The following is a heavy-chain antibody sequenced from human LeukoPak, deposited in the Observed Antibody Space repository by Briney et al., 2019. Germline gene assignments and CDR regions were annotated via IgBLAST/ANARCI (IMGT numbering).Heavy chain of an antibody. CDR1: GFTFSSYS. V-gene: IGHV3-21*01. Sequence: GGSLRLSCAASGFTFSSYSMNWVRQAPGKGLEWVSSISSSSSYIYYADSVKGRFTISRDNAKNSLYLQMNSLRAEDTAVYYCARLSSSWSRWFDPWGQGTLVTVSS. D-gene: IGHD6-13*01. CDR2: ISSSSSYI. J-gene: IGHJ5*02. CDR3: ARLSSSWSRWFDP.